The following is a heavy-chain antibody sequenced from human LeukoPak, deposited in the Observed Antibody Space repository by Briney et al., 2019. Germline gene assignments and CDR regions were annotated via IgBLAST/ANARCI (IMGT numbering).Heavy chain of an antibody. CDR1: GFTFSSYA. D-gene: IGHD4-17*01. Sequence: GGSLRLSCAASGFTFSSYAMHWVRQAPGKGLEWVAVISYDGSNKYYADSVKGRFTISRDNSKNTLYLQMNSLGAADTAVYYCASCEFDGDCFFDYWGQGTLVTVSS. V-gene: IGHV3-30-3*01. CDR2: ISYDGSNK. J-gene: IGHJ4*02. CDR3: ASCEFDGDCFFDY.